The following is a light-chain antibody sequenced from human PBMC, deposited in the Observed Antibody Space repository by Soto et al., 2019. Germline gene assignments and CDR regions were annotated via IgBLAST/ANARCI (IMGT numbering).Light chain of an antibody. CDR3: QQYNVWPLA. CDR1: QSVSSN. CDR2: VAS. J-gene: IGKJ4*01. Sequence: EIVMTQSAATLSVSPGERATLSCRASQSVSSNLAWNQQKPGQTPKLLIYVASTRATGIPARFSGSGSGTEFTLTISSLQSEDFAVYYCQQYNVWPLAFGGGTKVEFK. V-gene: IGKV3-15*01.